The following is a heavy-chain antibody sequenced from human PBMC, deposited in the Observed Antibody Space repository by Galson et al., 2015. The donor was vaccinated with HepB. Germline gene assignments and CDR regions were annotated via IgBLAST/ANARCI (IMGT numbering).Heavy chain of an antibody. J-gene: IGHJ4*02. V-gene: IGHV3-23*01. CDR2: ISANARGT. CDR3: ARRFLNSGTHDY. D-gene: IGHD1-7*01. Sequence: SLRLSCAGSGFIFSGHGMTWVRQAPGKGLEWVSIISANARGTDYADTVKGRFTISRDNSRNTLYLQMNRIRVEDAAIYYCARRFLNSGTHDYWGQGTLVTVSS. CDR1: GFIFSGHG.